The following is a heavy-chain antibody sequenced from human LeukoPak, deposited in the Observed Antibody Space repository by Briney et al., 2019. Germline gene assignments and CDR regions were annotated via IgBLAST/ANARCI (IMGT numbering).Heavy chain of an antibody. CDR2: ISYDGSNK. J-gene: IGHJ4*02. Sequence: SGGSLRLSCAASGFTFSSYALHWVRQAPGKGLEWVATISYDGSNKKYADSVKGRFTVSRDNSKNTLYLQMNSLRAEDTAVYYCVRGAYSSSWLNFDYWGQGTLVTVSS. CDR1: GFTFSSYA. V-gene: IGHV3-30*04. D-gene: IGHD6-13*01. CDR3: VRGAYSSSWLNFDY.